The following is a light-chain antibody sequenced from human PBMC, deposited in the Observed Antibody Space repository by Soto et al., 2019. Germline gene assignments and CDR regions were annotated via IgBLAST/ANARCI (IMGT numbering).Light chain of an antibody. CDR2: DDN. Sequence: QSVLTQPPSVSAAPGQKVTISCSGSSSNIGGNSVSWYQQLPGTAPKLLIYDDNKRPSGIPDRFSGSKSGTSATLGITGFQTGDEADYYCGSWDSSLSAYVVGTGTKATVL. CDR3: GSWDSSLSAYV. J-gene: IGLJ1*01. CDR1: SSNIGGNS. V-gene: IGLV1-51*01.